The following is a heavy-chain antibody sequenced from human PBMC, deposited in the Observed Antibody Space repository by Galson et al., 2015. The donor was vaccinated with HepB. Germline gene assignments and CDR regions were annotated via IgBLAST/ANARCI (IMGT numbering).Heavy chain of an antibody. J-gene: IGHJ6*02. V-gene: IGHV3-11*06. D-gene: IGHD3-9*01. Sequence: DSVKGRFTISRDNARNSLYLQMNSLRAEDTAVYDCARDSDILTGYKINTLDVWGQGITVSVSS. CDR3: ARDSDILTGYKINTLDV.